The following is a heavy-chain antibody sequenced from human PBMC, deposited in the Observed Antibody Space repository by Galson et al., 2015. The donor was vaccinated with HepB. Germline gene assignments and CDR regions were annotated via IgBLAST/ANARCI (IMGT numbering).Heavy chain of an antibody. CDR2: ISYDGSNK. V-gene: IGHV3-30*18. J-gene: IGHJ2*01. CDR3: AKDPGITGTREWYFDL. Sequence: SLRLSCAASGFTFSSYGMHWVRQAPGKGLEWVAVISYDGSNKYYADSVKGRFTISRDNSKNTLYLQMNSLRAEDTAVYYCAKDPGITGTREWYFDLWGRGTLVTVSS. D-gene: IGHD1-20*01. CDR1: GFTFSSYG.